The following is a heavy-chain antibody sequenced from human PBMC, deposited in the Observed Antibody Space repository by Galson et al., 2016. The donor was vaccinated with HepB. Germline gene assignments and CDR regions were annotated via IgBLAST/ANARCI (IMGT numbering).Heavy chain of an antibody. J-gene: IGHJ4*02. D-gene: IGHD3-10*01. Sequence: ALRLSCAASGFTFSRHSLSRGRQAPGKGLEWVSGTGVDGGPTFYAESVKGRFIISKDMSKNTLTLQMNSLGADDTALYYCARDRGYFGSAFDYWGLGTLVTVAS. CDR2: TGVDGGPT. V-gene: IGHV3-23*01. CDR3: ARDRGYFGSAFDY. CDR1: GFTFSRHS.